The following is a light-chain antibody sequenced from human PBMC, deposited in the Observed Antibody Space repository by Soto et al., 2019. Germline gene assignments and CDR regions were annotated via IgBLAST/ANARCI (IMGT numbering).Light chain of an antibody. J-gene: IGKJ5*01. CDR1: QSVSSY. V-gene: IGKV3-11*01. CDR2: DAS. CDR3: QQRSHWPLT. Sequence: EIVLTQSPATLSLSPGERATLSCRASQSVSSYLAWYQQRPGQAPRLLIYDASNRATGIPARFSGSGSGTDFTLTSSSLEPEDFAFYYCQQRSHWPLTFGQGTRLEIK.